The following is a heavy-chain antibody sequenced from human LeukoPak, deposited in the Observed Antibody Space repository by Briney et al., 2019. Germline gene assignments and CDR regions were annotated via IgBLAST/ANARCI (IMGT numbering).Heavy chain of an antibody. D-gene: IGHD3-22*01. CDR1: GHSIINSYY. J-gene: IGHJ1*01. CDR3: ARAVDSSGFSSFQH. Sequence: SETLSLTCTVSGHSIINSYYWGWIRQPPGKGLEWIGSIYHTGSTYKNPSLKSRVTISVDTSKNQFSLKLNSVTAADTAVYYCARAVDSSGFSSFQHWGRGTLVTVSS. V-gene: IGHV4-38-2*02. CDR2: IYHTGST.